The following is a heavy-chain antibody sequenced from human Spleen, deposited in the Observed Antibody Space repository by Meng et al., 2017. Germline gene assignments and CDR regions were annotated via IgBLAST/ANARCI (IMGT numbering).Heavy chain of an antibody. D-gene: IGHD6-13*01. CDR2: ISWSGLYK. CDR1: GFPFSTYS. J-gene: IGHJ4*02. Sequence: GESLKISCAASGFPFSTYSMNWVRQPPGKGLEWVSSISWSGLYKYYAGSVKGRFTVSRDNSKNSLYLQMNSLRTEDTALYYCAKDLTYSSSWVDYWGQGTLVTVSS. CDR3: AKDLTYSSSWVDY. V-gene: IGHV3-21*04.